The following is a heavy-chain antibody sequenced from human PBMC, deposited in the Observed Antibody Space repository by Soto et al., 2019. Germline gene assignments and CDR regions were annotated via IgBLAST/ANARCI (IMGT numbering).Heavy chain of an antibody. CDR2: FDPEDGET. V-gene: IGHV1-24*01. CDR1: GYTLTELS. J-gene: IGHJ2*01. D-gene: IGHD4-17*01. Sequence: GASVKVSCKVSGYTLTELSMHWVRQAPGKGLEWMGGFDPEDGETIYAQKFQGRVTITEDESTNTAYMELSSLRSEDTAVYYCARAEGKDYGESYWYFDLWGRGTLVTVSS. CDR3: ARAEGKDYGESYWYFDL.